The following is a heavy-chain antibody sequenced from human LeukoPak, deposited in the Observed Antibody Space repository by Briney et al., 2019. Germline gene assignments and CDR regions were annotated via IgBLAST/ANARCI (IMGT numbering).Heavy chain of an antibody. J-gene: IGHJ4*02. Sequence: SETLSLTCTASGGSISSYYWSWVRQPPGKGLEWIGYIYYSGSTNYNPSPKSRVTISVDTSKNQFSLKLSSVTAADTAVYYCAKTSAAAGISFDYWGQGTLVTVSS. CDR2: IYYSGST. D-gene: IGHD6-13*01. V-gene: IGHV4-59*01. CDR1: GGSISSYY. CDR3: AKTSAAAGISFDY.